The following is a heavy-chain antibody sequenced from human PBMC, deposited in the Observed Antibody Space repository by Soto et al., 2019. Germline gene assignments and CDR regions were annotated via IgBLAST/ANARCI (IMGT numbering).Heavy chain of an antibody. D-gene: IGHD3-3*01. J-gene: IGHJ4*02. V-gene: IGHV1-18*04. CDR2: ISPYNGNT. CDR3: ARDFGSDLSAPGAVFDY. CDR1: GYFFTSYG. Sequence: ASVKVSCKASGYFFTSYGITWVRQAPGQGLEWMGWISPYNGNTKYAQSFQGRVTMTTDTSTYTAYMELRSLRSDDPAVYYCARDFGSDLSAPGAVFDYWGQGTVVTVSS.